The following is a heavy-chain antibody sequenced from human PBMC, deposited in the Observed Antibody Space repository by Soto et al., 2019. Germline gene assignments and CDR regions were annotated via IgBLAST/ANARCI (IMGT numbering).Heavy chain of an antibody. CDR3: AKDRVGDSGAFDI. CDR1: GFTFDDYA. V-gene: IGHV3-9*01. D-gene: IGHD3-10*01. J-gene: IGHJ3*02. CDR2: ISWNSGSI. Sequence: GGSLRLSCAASGFTFDDYAMHWVRQAPGEGLEWVSGISWNSGSIGYADSVKGRFTISRDNAKNSLYLQMNSLRAEDTALYYCAKDRVGDSGAFDIWGQGTMVTVAS.